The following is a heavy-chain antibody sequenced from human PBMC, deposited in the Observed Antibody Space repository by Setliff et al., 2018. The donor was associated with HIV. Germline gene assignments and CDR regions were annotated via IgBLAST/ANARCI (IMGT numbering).Heavy chain of an antibody. CDR2: IYYSGST. J-gene: IGHJ3*02. D-gene: IGHD1-26*01. Sequence: SETLSLTCTVSGGSISSSSYYWGWLRQPPGKGLEWIGSIYYSGSTYYNPSLKSRVIVLVDTSKNQFSLKLSSVTAADTAVYYCARGARALGGDAFDIWGQGTMVTVSS. V-gene: IGHV4-39*07. CDR1: GGSISSSSYY. CDR3: ARGARALGGDAFDI.